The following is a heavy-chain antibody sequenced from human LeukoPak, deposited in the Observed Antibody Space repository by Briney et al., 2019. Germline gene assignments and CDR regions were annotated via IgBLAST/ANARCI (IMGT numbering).Heavy chain of an antibody. V-gene: IGHV3-23*01. J-gene: IGHJ4*02. CDR1: GLTFSSYA. D-gene: IGHD3-16*01. Sequence: PGGSLRLSCAASGLTFSSYAMSWVRQTPGKGLEWVSAISGSGGSTYYADSVKGRFTISRDNSKNTLYLQMNSLRAEDTAVYYCAKFRGMHTLHPIDYWGQGTLVTVSS. CDR2: ISGSGGST. CDR3: AKFRGMHTLHPIDY.